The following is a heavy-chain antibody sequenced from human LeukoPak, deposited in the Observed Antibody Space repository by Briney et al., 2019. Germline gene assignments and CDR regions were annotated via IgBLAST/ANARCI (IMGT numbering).Heavy chain of an antibody. V-gene: IGHV3-7*01. CDR3: ARDTNGWNDY. D-gene: IGHD2-8*01. Sequence: GGSLRLSCVASGFTFSSYWMTWVRQAPGKGLEWVANIKQDGSVKQYVGSVKGRFTISRDNAKNSLYLQMNSLRAEDTAVYYCARDTNGWNDYWGQGTLVTVSS. CDR1: GFTFSSYW. CDR2: IKQDGSVK. J-gene: IGHJ4*02.